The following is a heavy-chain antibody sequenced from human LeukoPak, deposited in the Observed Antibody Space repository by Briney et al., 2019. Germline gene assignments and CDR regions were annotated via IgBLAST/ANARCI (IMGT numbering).Heavy chain of an antibody. Sequence: GGSLRLSCAASGFTFSNYAMSWVRQAPGKGLEWVSAISGSGGSTYYADSVKGRFTISRDNSKNTLYLQMNGLRAEDTAVYYCAKGGGRYCSSTSCYSFDYWGQGTLVTVSS. V-gene: IGHV3-23*01. J-gene: IGHJ4*02. CDR3: AKGGGRYCSSTSCYSFDY. CDR1: GFTFSNYA. D-gene: IGHD2-2*01. CDR2: ISGSGGST.